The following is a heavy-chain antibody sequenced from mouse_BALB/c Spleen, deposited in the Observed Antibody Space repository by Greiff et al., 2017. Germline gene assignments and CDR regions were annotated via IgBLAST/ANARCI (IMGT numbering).Heavy chain of an antibody. Sequence: VQLQQSGAELVKPGASVKLSCTASGFNIKDTYMHWVKQRPEQGLEWIGRIDPANGNTKYDPKFQGKATITADTSSNTAYLQLSSLTSEDTAVYYCATTVVPGYYAMDYWGQGTSVTVSS. CDR1: GFNIKDTY. CDR2: IDPANGNT. V-gene: IGHV14-3*02. CDR3: ATTVVPGYYAMDY. D-gene: IGHD1-1*01. J-gene: IGHJ4*01.